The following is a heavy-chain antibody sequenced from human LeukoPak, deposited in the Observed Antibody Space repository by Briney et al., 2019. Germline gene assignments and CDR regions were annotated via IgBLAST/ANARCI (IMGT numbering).Heavy chain of an antibody. J-gene: IGHJ2*01. V-gene: IGHV1-24*01. CDR3: ATRYCSSTSCYWSNWYFDL. Sequence: ASVKVSCKASGYTFTGYYMHWVRQAPGKGLEWMGGFDPEDGETIYAQKFQGRVTMTEDTSTDTAYMELSSLRSEDTAVYYCATRYCSSTSCYWSNWYFDLWGRGTLVTVSS. D-gene: IGHD2-2*01. CDR1: GYTFTGYY. CDR2: FDPEDGET.